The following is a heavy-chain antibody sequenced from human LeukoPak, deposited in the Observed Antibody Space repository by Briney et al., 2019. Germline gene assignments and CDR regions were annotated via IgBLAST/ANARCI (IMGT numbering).Heavy chain of an antibody. CDR3: ARGEVVATTAGYYYYGMDV. Sequence: SETLSLTCAVYGGSFSGYYWSWIRQPPGKGLEWIGEINHSGSTNYNPSLKSRVTISVDTSKNQFSLELSSVTAADTAVYYCARGEVVATTAGYYYYGMDVWGQGTTVTVSS. CDR2: INHSGST. CDR1: GGSFSGYY. D-gene: IGHD5-24*01. J-gene: IGHJ6*02. V-gene: IGHV4-34*01.